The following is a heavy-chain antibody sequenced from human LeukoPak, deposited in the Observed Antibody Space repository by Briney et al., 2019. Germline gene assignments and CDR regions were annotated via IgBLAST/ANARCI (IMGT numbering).Heavy chain of an antibody. V-gene: IGHV3-7*01. CDR3: ARDPDYGDPGPFWDY. J-gene: IGHJ4*02. D-gene: IGHD4-17*01. CDR1: GFTFSSYY. Sequence: GGSLRLSCAASGFTFSSYYMSWVRQAPGKGLEWVANIKQDGSGRYHVDSVKGRITISRDNAKNSLYLQMNSLRAEDTAVYYCARDPDYGDPGPFWDYWGQGTLVTVSS. CDR2: IKQDGSGR.